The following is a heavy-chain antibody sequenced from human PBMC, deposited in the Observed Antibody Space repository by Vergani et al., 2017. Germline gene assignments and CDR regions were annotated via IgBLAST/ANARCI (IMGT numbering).Heavy chain of an antibody. J-gene: IGHJ1*01. Sequence: QVQLVQSGAEVKTPGSSVKVSCKASGGTFSSYAISWVRQAPGQGLEWMGRIIPIFGTANYAQKFQGRVTITADESTSTAYMELSSLRSEDTAVYYCARPRFTPYCSGGSCHAEYFQHWGQGTLVTVSS. CDR3: ARPRFTPYCSGGSCHAEYFQH. V-gene: IGHV1-69*13. D-gene: IGHD2-15*01. CDR2: IIPIFGTA. CDR1: GGTFSSYA.